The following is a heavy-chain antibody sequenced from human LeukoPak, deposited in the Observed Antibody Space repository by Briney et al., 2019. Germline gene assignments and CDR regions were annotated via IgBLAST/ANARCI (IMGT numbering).Heavy chain of an antibody. CDR2: IYYTGST. Sequence: SETLSLTCTVSGDSISSSSFHWGWIRQPPGKGLEWIGSIYYTGSTYYNPSLMSRVTISVDTSKNQFSLKLSSVTAADTAVYYCARSTYSSSWPYYYYGMDVWGQGTTVTVSS. J-gene: IGHJ6*02. D-gene: IGHD6-13*01. CDR1: GDSISSSSFH. V-gene: IGHV4-39*01. CDR3: ARSTYSSSWPYYYYGMDV.